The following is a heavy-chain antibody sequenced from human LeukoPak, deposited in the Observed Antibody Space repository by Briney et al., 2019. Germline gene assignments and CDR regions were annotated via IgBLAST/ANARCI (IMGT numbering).Heavy chain of an antibody. CDR1: GGTFSSYA. J-gene: IGHJ4*02. CDR2: INPNSGGT. V-gene: IGHV1-2*06. Sequence: ASVKVSCKASGGTFSSYAISWVRQAPGQGLEWMGRINPNSGGTNYAQKFQGRVTMTRDTSISTAYIELSRLRSDDTAVYYCASSGIAVAGRILYWGQGTLVTVSS. D-gene: IGHD6-19*01. CDR3: ASSGIAVAGRILY.